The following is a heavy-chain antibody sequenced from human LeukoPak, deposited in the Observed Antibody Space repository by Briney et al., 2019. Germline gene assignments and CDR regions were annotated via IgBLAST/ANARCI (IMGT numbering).Heavy chain of an antibody. CDR2: IYYSGST. CDR3: ARGGDIVVVPAAIPHCFDP. V-gene: IGHV4-31*03. Sequence: PSQTLSLTCTVSGGSISSGGYSSSWIRQHPGKGLEWIGYIYYSGSTYYKPSLKSRVTISVDTSKNQFSLKLSSVTAADTAVYYCARGGDIVVVPAAIPHCFDPGGEGTLVTVSS. CDR1: GGSISSGGYS. J-gene: IGHJ5*02. D-gene: IGHD2-2*01.